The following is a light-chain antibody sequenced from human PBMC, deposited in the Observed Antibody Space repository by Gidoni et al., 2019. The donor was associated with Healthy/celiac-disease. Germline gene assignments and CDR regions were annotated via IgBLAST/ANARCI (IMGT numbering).Light chain of an antibody. Sequence: IPMTQPPSSLSASVGDRVSISCRASQLISSYLNWYQQKPGNAPKLLIYAASSLQSGIPARFSGSGSGTDFTLTISSLQPEDFATYYCQQSCSTPMYTFGQGTKLEIK. CDR2: AAS. CDR3: QQSCSTPMYT. V-gene: IGKV1-39*01. J-gene: IGKJ2*01. CDR1: QLISSY.